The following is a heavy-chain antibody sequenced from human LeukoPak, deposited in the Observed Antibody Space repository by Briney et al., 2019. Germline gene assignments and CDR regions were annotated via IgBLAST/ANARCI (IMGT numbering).Heavy chain of an antibody. V-gene: IGHV1-2*02. Sequence: ASVKVSCKASGYTFTGYYMHWVRQAPGQGLEWMGWINPNSGGTNYAQKFQGRVTMTRDTSISTAYMELSRLRSDDTAVYYCARASYYDFWSGQEGGLFDYWGQGTLVTVSS. J-gene: IGHJ4*02. CDR3: ARASYYDFWSGQEGGLFDY. CDR2: INPNSGGT. CDR1: GYTFTGYY. D-gene: IGHD3-3*01.